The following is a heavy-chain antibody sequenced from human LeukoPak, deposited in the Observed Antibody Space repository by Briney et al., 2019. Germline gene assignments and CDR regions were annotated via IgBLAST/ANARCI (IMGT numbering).Heavy chain of an antibody. CDR2: MSGSGGST. Sequence: GGSLRLSCAASGFTFSSYAMSWVRQAPGKGREWVSAMSGSGGSTYYADSVKGRFTISRDNSKNPLYLQMNSLRAEDTAVYYCAKVISSSPDYWGQGTLVTVSS. V-gene: IGHV3-23*01. CDR1: GFTFSSYA. J-gene: IGHJ4*02. CDR3: AKVISSSPDY. D-gene: IGHD6-13*01.